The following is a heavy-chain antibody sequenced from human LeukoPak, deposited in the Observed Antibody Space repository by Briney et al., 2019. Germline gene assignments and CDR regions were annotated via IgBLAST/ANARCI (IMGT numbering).Heavy chain of an antibody. D-gene: IGHD3-10*01. Sequence: GASVKVSCKASGYTFTSYGISWVRQAPGQGLEWMGWISAYNGNTNYAQKLQGRVTMTTDTSTSTAYMELRSLRSEDTAVYYCATEVVRGPLLRGDAFDIWGQGTMVTVSS. J-gene: IGHJ3*02. CDR2: ISAYNGNT. CDR1: GYTFTSYG. V-gene: IGHV1-18*01. CDR3: ATEVVRGPLLRGDAFDI.